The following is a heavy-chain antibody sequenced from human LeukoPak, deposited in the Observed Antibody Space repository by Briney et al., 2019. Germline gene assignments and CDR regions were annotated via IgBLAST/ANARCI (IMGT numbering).Heavy chain of an antibody. J-gene: IGHJ4*02. V-gene: IGHV1-24*01. CDR2: FDPEDGET. Sequence: GASVKVSCKTSGYTFTSYYMHWVRQAPGKGLEWMGGFDPEDGETIYAQKFQGRVTMTEDTSTDTAYMELSSLRSEDTAVYYCATWGNDYGDYVDYWGQGTLVTVSS. CDR3: ATWGNDYGDYVDY. D-gene: IGHD4-17*01. CDR1: GYTFTSYY.